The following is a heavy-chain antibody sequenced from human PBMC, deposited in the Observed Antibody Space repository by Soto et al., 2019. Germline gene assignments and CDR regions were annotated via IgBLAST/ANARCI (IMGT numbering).Heavy chain of an antibody. CDR2: IIPIFGTA. CDR3: ATRLVVPAAISVDY. V-gene: IGHV1-69*01. CDR1: GGTFSSYA. Sequence: QVQLVQSGAEVKKPGSSVKVSCKASGGTFSSYAISWVRQAPGQVLEWMGGIIPIFGTATYAQKFQGRVTITADESTSTAYMELSSLRSENTAVYYCATRLVVPAAISVDYWGQGTLVTVSS. D-gene: IGHD2-2*02. J-gene: IGHJ4*02.